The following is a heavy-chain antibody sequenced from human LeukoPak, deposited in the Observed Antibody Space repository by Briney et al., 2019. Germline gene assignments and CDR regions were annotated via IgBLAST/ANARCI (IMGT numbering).Heavy chain of an antibody. CDR2: INHSGST. J-gene: IGHJ4*02. CDR1: GGSFSGYY. Sequence: SETLSLTCAVYGGSFSGYYWSWIRQPPGKGLEWIGEINHSGSTNYNPSLKSRVTISVDTSKSQFSLKLSSVTAADTAVYYCASNYYDSSGYHTPFDYWGQGTLVTVSS. V-gene: IGHV4-34*01. CDR3: ASNYYDSSGYHTPFDY. D-gene: IGHD3-22*01.